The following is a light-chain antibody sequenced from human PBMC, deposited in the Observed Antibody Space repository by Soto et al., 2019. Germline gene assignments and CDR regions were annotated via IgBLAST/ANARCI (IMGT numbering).Light chain of an antibody. Sequence: QSVLTQPASVSGSPGQSITISCTGTISDVGGYNYVSWYQQHPGKAPKLMIFDVSNRPSGVSNRFSGSKSGYTASLTISGLQAEDEADYYCSSYTSSSTYVFGTGTKLT. CDR2: DVS. J-gene: IGLJ1*01. CDR3: SSYTSSSTYV. CDR1: ISDVGGYNY. V-gene: IGLV2-14*03.